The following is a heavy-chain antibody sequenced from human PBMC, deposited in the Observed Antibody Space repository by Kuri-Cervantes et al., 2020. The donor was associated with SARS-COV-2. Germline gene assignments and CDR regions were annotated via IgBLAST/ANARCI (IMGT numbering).Heavy chain of an antibody. D-gene: IGHD1-26*01. V-gene: IGHV3-23*01. CDR2: ISGSGGST. CDR1: GFTVSSNY. Sequence: GESLKISCAASGFTVSSNYMSWVRQAPGKGLEWVSAISGSGGSTYYADSVKGRFTISRDNSKNTLYLQTNSLRAEDTAVYYCAKVLEWELLSPLGDYWGQGTLVTVSS. J-gene: IGHJ4*02. CDR3: AKVLEWELLSPLGDY.